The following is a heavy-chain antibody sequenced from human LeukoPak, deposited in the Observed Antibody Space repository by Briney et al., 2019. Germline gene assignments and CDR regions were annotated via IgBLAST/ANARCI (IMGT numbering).Heavy chain of an antibody. CDR1: GGSISGYY. D-gene: IGHD6-19*01. V-gene: IGHV4-59*01. CDR2: VFYIGST. CDR3: ARQDSSGWLFDH. Sequence: SETLSLTCTVSGGSISGYYWTWIRQPPGKGLEWIGYVFYIGSTNYNPSLQSRVTISLETSKNQFSLRLTSVTAADTAVYYCARQDSSGWLFDHWGQGTLVTVSS. J-gene: IGHJ4*02.